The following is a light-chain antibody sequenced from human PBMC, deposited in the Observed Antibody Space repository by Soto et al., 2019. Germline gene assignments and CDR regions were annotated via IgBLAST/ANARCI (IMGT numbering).Light chain of an antibody. CDR1: SSDVGAYNF. CDR3: SAYTDSRTYV. CDR2: NVY. J-gene: IGLJ1*01. V-gene: IGLV2-14*03. Sequence: QSALTQPASVSGSPGQSITISCTGTSSDVGAYNFVSWHQQHPGKAPKLMIYNVYDRPSGISYRFSGSKSGNTASLTISGLQGEDEADYYCSAYTDSRTYVFGTGTKVTVL.